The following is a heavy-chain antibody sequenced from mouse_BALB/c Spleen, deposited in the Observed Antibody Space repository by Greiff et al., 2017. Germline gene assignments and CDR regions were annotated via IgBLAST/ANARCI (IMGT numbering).Heavy chain of an antibody. CDR3: ARGEEFAY. CDR2: ISSGGST. Sequence: EVKLVESGGGLVKPGGSLKLSCAASGFTFSSYAMSWVRQTPEKRLEWVASISSGGSTYYPDSVKGRFTISRDNARNILYLQMSSLRSEDTAMYYCARGEEFAYWGQGTLVTVSA. V-gene: IGHV5-6-5*01. CDR1: GFTFSSYA. J-gene: IGHJ3*01.